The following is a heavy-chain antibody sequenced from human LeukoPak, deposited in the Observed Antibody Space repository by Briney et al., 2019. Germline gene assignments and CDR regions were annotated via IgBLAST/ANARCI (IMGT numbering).Heavy chain of an antibody. CDR1: GYTFTDYY. D-gene: IGHD3-22*01. J-gene: IGHJ4*02. CDR3: ARGQYYYDSSGYSVWD. Sequence: GASVKVSCKASGYTFTDYYMHWVRQAPGQALEWMGWINPNSGGTNYAQKFQGRVTMTRDTSISTAYMELSRLRSDDTAVYYCARGQYYYDSSGYSVWDWGQGTLVTVSS. V-gene: IGHV1-2*02. CDR2: INPNSGGT.